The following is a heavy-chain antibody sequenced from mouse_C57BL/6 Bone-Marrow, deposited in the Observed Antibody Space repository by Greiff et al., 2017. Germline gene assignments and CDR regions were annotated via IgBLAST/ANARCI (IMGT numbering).Heavy chain of an antibody. CDR1: GFSLTSYG. J-gene: IGHJ4*01. CDR2: IWRGGST. Sequence: VKLEESGPGLVQPSQSLSITCTVSGFSLTSYGVHWVRQSPGKGLAWLGVIWRGGSTDYNAAFMSRLSITNDNSKSQVFFKMNSRQADDTAIYYCAIHYYGSSYDYAMDYWGQGTSVTVSS. CDR3: AIHYYGSSYDYAMDY. V-gene: IGHV2-5*01. D-gene: IGHD1-1*01.